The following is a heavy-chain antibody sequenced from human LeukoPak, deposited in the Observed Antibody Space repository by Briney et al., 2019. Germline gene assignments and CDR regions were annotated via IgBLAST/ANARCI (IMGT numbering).Heavy chain of an antibody. CDR3: ARGTWWPLGEGFDY. V-gene: IGHV3-21*01. D-gene: IGHD3-16*01. CDR2: ISSSSSYI. J-gene: IGHJ4*02. Sequence: GGSLRLSCAASGSTFSSYSMNWVRQAPGKGLGWVSSISSSSSYIYYADSVKGRFTISRDNAKNSLYLQMNSLRAEDTAVYYCARGTWWPLGEGFDYWGQGTLVTVSS. CDR1: GSTFSSYS.